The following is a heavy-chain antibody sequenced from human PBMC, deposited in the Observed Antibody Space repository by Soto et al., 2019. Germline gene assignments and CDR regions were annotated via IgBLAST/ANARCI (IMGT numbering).Heavy chain of an antibody. CDR1: GGSISSYY. Sequence: PSETLSLTCTVSGGSISSYYWSWIRQPPGKGLEWIGYIYYSGSTNYNPSLKSRVTISVDTSKNQFSLKLSSVTAADTAVYYCARGIGGSSWTYRFDYWGQGTLVTVSS. CDR3: ARGIGGSSWTYRFDY. V-gene: IGHV4-59*01. J-gene: IGHJ4*02. D-gene: IGHD6-13*01. CDR2: IYYSGST.